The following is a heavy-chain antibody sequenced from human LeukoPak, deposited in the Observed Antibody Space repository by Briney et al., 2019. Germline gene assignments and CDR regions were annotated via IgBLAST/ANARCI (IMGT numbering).Heavy chain of an antibody. D-gene: IGHD2-2*01. CDR2: IYYSGST. Sequence: PSETLSLPCTVSGGSISSYYWSWVRQPPGKGLEWIGYIYYSGSTNYNPSLKSRVTISVDTSKNQFSLKLGSVTAADTAVYYCARLGRTSYWYFDLWGRGTLVTVSS. CDR3: ARLGRTSYWYFDL. CDR1: GGSISSYY. V-gene: IGHV4-59*08. J-gene: IGHJ2*01.